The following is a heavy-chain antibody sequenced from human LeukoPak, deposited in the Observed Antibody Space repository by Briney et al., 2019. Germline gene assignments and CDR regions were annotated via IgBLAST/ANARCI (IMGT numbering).Heavy chain of an antibody. Sequence: GGSLRLSCAASGFTFSSYAMSWVRQAPGKGLEWVSAISGSGGSTYYTDSVKGRFTISRDNSKNTLYLQMNSLRAEDTAVYYCAKDLFGGSYRTFDYWGQGTLVTVSS. D-gene: IGHD1-26*01. CDR1: GFTFSSYA. CDR3: AKDLFGGSYRTFDY. J-gene: IGHJ4*02. V-gene: IGHV3-23*01. CDR2: ISGSGGST.